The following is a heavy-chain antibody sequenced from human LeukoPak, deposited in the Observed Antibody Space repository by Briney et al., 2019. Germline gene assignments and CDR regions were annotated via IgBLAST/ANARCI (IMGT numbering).Heavy chain of an antibody. CDR2: INPNSGGT. V-gene: IGHV1-2*02. Sequence: GASVRVSCKASGYTFTGYYMHWVRQAPGQGLEWMGWINPNSGGTNYAQKFQGMVTLTRDTSISTAYMELSRLRSDDTAVYYCARRDLYDFWSGYYNSWFDPWGQGTLVTVSS. J-gene: IGHJ5*02. D-gene: IGHD3-3*01. CDR1: GYTFTGYY. CDR3: ARRDLYDFWSGYYNSWFDP.